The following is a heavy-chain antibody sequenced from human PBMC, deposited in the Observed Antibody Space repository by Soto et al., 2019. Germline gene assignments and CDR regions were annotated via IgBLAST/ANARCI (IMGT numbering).Heavy chain of an antibody. J-gene: IGHJ4*01. CDR2: ISWNSGSI. CDR3: SKSGY. V-gene: IGHV3-9*01. Sequence: SLRLSCAAAGFTFDDYAMHWVRQAPGKGLEWVSGISWNSGSIGYADSVKGRFTISRDNAKNSLYLQMNSLRAEDTALYYCSKSGYWGHGTLVTVSS. CDR1: GFTFDDYA.